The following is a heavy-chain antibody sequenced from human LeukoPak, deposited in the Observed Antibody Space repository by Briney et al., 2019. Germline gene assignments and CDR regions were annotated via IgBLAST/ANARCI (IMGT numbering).Heavy chain of an antibody. CDR3: ARADAGYFDY. CDR1: GGTFSGYA. J-gene: IGHJ4*02. V-gene: IGHV1-69*04. Sequence: EASVKVSCKASGGTFSGYAISWARQAPGQGLEWMGRIIPILGIANYAQKFQGRVTITADKSTSTAYMELSSLRSEDTAVYYCARADAGYFDYWGQGTLVTVSS. CDR2: IIPILGIA.